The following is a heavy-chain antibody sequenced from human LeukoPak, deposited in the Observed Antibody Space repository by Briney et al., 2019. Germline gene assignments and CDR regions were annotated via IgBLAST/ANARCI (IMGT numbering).Heavy chain of an antibody. CDR1: GYTFTSYG. J-gene: IGHJ5*02. V-gene: IGHV1-18*01. CDR3: ARMRVVAATLNWFDP. D-gene: IGHD2-15*01. CDR2: ISAYNGNT. Sequence: ASVKVSCKASGYTFTSYGISWVRQAPGQGLEWMGWISAYNGNTNYAQKLQGRVTMTTDTSTSTAYMELRSLRSDDTAVYYCARMRVVAATLNWFDPWGQGTLVTVSS.